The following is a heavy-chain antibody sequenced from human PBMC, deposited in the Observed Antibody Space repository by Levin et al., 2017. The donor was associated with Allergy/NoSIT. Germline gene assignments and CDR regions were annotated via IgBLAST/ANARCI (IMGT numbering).Heavy chain of an antibody. D-gene: IGHD6-13*01. Sequence: GESLKISCAASGFTFSSYGMHWVRQAPGKGLEWVAVISYDGSNKYYADSVKGRFTISRDNSKNTLYLQMNSLRAEDTAVYYCAKAGYSSSWYQDYWGQGTLVTVSS. CDR3: AKAGYSSSWYQDY. J-gene: IGHJ4*02. CDR2: ISYDGSNK. CDR1: GFTFSSYG. V-gene: IGHV3-30*18.